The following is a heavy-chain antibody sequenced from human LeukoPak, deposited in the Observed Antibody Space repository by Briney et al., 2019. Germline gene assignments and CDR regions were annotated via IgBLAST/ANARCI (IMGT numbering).Heavy chain of an antibody. J-gene: IGHJ4*02. D-gene: IGHD3-10*01. Sequence: SETLSLTCTVSGVFISSYYWSWIRQPAGKGLEWIGRMYISRSTNYNPSLKSRVTMSVDTSKNQFSLKLNSVSAADTAVYYCARGYGSGSYYRPFDYWGQGTLVTVSS. CDR1: GVFISSYY. CDR2: MYISRST. CDR3: ARGYGSGSYYRPFDY. V-gene: IGHV4-4*07.